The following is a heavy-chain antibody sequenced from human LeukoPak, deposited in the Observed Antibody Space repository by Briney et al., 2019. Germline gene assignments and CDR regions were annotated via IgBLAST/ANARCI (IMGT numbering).Heavy chain of an antibody. V-gene: IGHV4-4*02. CDR1: GGSISSSNW. CDR3: ARAPGYDSSGYSDS. D-gene: IGHD3-22*01. J-gene: IGHJ5*02. Sequence: SGTLSLTCAVSGGSISSSNWWSWVRQPPGKGLEWIGEIYHSGSTNYNPSLKSRVTISVDKSKNQFSLKLSSVTAADTAVYYCARAPGYDSSGYSDSWGQGTLVTVSS. CDR2: IYHSGST.